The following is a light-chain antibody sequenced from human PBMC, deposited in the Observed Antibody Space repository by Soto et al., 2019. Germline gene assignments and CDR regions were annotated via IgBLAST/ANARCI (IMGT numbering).Light chain of an antibody. V-gene: IGKV3-11*01. Sequence: EIVMTQSPATLSVSPGERAILSCRASQSVGSNLAWYQQKPGQAPRLLIYGAFNRATGIPARFSGSGSGTDFTLTISSLEPEDSAVYYCQQRNVWPPVTFGQGTRLEIK. CDR3: QQRNVWPPVT. CDR2: GAF. CDR1: QSVGSN. J-gene: IGKJ5*01.